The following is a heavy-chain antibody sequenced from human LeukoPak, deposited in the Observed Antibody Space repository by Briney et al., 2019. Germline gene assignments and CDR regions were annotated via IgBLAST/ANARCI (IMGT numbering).Heavy chain of an antibody. V-gene: IGHV1-8*01. D-gene: IGHD6-19*01. J-gene: IGHJ4*02. CDR2: MNPLSGNT. CDR3: VRSLAVDGTRAY. Sequence: ASVKVSCKASGYSFVTSDINWVRQAAGQGLEWMGWMNPLSGNTGYAQKFQGRVKMTRNTSTGTAYMELSSLRSEDTAVYYCVRSLAVDGTRAYWGQGTPVIVSS. CDR1: GYSFVTSD.